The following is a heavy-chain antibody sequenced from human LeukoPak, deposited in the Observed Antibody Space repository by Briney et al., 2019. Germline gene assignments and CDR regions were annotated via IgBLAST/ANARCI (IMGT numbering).Heavy chain of an antibody. D-gene: IGHD5-18*01. CDR3: ARHPGGYSYGLSGPFDY. CDR1: GYSFTSYW. Sequence: GESLKISCKGSGYSFTSYWIGWVRPLPGKGLEWMGIIYPGDSDTRYSPSFQGQVTISADKSISTAYLQWSSLKASDTAIYYCARHPGGYSYGLSGPFDYWGQGTLVTVSS. V-gene: IGHV5-51*01. J-gene: IGHJ4*02. CDR2: IYPGDSDT.